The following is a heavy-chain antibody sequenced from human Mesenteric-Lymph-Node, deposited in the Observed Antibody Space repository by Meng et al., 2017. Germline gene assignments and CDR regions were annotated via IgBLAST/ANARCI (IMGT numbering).Heavy chain of an antibody. CDR3: ARDSRSSGWFNYYYAMDV. Sequence: ASVKVSCKASGYTFTSYYMHWVRQAPGQGLEWMGIINPSGGSTSYAQKFQGRVTMTRDTSTSTVYMELSSLRSEDTAVYYCARDSRSSGWFNYYYAMDVWGQGTTVTVSS. J-gene: IGHJ6*02. CDR1: GYTFTSYY. D-gene: IGHD6-19*01. CDR2: INPSGGST. V-gene: IGHV1-46*01.